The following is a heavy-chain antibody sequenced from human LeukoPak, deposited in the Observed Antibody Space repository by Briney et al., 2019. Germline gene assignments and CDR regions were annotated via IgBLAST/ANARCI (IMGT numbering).Heavy chain of an antibody. CDR1: GFTFSSYS. V-gene: IGHV3-48*04. CDR3: AGDPSKGHDSSGYYGLADY. D-gene: IGHD3-22*01. Sequence: GGSLRLSCAASGFTFSSYSMNWVRQAPGKGLEWVSYISSSGSTIYYADSVKGRFTISRDNAKNSLYLQMNSLRAEDTAVYYCAGDPSKGHDSSGYYGLADYWGQGTLVTVSS. CDR2: ISSSGSTI. J-gene: IGHJ4*02.